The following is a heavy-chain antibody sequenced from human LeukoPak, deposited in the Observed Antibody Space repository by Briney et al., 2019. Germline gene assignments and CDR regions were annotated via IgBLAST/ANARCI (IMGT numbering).Heavy chain of an antibody. CDR2: VSWNSGSI. CDR1: GFTFDDYA. Sequence: GGSLRLSCAASGFTFDDYAMHWVRQAPGKGLEWVSGVSWNSGSIGYADSVKGRFTISRDNAKNSLYLQMNSLRAEGTALYYCAKGDFSGRFDYWGQGTLVTVSS. CDR3: AKGDFSGRFDY. V-gene: IGHV3-9*01. J-gene: IGHJ4*02. D-gene: IGHD1-26*01.